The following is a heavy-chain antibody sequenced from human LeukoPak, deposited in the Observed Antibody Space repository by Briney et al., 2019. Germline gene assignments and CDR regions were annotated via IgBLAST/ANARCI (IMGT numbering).Heavy chain of an antibody. J-gene: IGHJ4*02. CDR1: GFTFDDYA. Sequence: GGSLRLSCAASGFTFDDYAMHWVRQAPGKGLEWVASISWNSGSIGYADSVKGRFTISRDSAKKSLYLRMNSLRAEDTALYYCAKDMRYDSSGCFDYWGQGTLVTVSP. V-gene: IGHV3-9*01. CDR2: ISWNSGSI. CDR3: AKDMRYDSSGCFDY. D-gene: IGHD3-22*01.